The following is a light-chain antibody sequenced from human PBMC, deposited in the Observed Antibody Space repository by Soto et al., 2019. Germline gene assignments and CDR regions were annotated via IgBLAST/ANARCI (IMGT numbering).Light chain of an antibody. CDR3: ASYAGGNKV. Sequence: QSALTQPPSASGSPGQSVTISCTGTSSDVGAYNYVSWYQQHPGKAPKLMIYEVTKRPSGVPDRFSGSKSGNTASLTVSGLLPDDEADYYCASYAGGNKVFGTGTKLTVL. CDR2: EVT. CDR1: SSDVGAYNY. J-gene: IGLJ1*01. V-gene: IGLV2-8*01.